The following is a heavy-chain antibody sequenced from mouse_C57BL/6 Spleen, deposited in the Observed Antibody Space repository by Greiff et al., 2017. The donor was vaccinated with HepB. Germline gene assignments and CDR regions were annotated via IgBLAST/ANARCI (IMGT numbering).Heavy chain of an antibody. J-gene: IGHJ4*01. D-gene: IGHD2-3*01. Sequence: QVQLQQPGAELVMPGASVKLSCKASGYTFTSYWMHWVKQRPGQGLEWIGEIDPSDSYTNYNQKFKGKSTLTVDKSSSTAYMPLSSLTSEDSAVYYCARGYDGYYYAMDYWGQGTSVTVSS. CDR3: ARGYDGYYYAMDY. CDR2: IDPSDSYT. CDR1: GYTFTSYW. V-gene: IGHV1-69*01.